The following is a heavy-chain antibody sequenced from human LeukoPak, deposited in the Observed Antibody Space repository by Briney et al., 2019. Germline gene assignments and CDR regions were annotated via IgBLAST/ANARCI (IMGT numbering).Heavy chain of an antibody. V-gene: IGHV4-34*01. CDR3: ARGSRMRLLWFGEATYYFDY. J-gene: IGHJ4*02. D-gene: IGHD3-10*01. CDR1: GGSFSGYY. CDR2: INHSGGT. Sequence: SETLSLTCAVYGGSFSGYYWSWIRQPPGKGLEWIGEINHSGGTNYNPSLKSRVTISVDTSKNQFSLKLSSVTAADTAVYYCARGSRMRLLWFGEATYYFDYWGQGTLVTASS.